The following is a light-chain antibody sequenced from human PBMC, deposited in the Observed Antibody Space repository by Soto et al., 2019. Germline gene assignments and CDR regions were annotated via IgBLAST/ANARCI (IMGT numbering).Light chain of an antibody. Sequence: QYALTQPASVSGFPGQSITISCTGTSSDVGGYNYVSWYQQHPGKAPKLMIYDVSNRPSGVSNRFSGSKSGNTASLTISGLQAEDEADYYCSSYTSSSTRIFGGGTKLTVL. CDR2: DVS. CDR1: SSDVGGYNY. J-gene: IGLJ2*01. V-gene: IGLV2-14*01. CDR3: SSYTSSSTRI.